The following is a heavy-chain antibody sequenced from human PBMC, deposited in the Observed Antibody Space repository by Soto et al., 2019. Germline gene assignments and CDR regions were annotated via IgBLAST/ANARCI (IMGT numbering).Heavy chain of an antibody. CDR1: GGSIYSYY. V-gene: IGHV4-59*06. D-gene: IGHD2-2*01. CDR2: IYYSGST. Sequence: SETLSLTCTVSGGSIYSYYWSWIRQPPEKGLEWIGYIYYSGSTYYNPSLKSRVTISVDTSKNQFSLKLSSVTAADTAVYYCAGGPRGVPNWFDPWGKGTLVTVSS. CDR3: AGGPRGVPNWFDP. J-gene: IGHJ5*02.